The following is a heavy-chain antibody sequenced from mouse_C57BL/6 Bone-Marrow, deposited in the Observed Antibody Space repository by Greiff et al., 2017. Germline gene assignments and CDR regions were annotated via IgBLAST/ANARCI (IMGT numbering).Heavy chain of an antibody. CDR1: GFNIKDDY. D-gene: IGHD2-3*01. Sequence: VQLQQSGAELVRPGASVKLSCTASGFNIKDDYMHWVKQRPEQGLEWIGWIDPENGDTEYASKFQGKATITADTSSNTAYLQLSSRRSEDTAVYYCTTLGDGYLYYFDDWGQGTTLTVSS. CDR2: IDPENGDT. J-gene: IGHJ2*01. CDR3: TTLGDGYLYYFDD. V-gene: IGHV14-4*01.